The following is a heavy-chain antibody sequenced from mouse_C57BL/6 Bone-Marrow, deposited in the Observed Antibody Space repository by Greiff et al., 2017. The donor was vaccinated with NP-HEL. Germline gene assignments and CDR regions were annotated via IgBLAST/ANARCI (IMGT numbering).Heavy chain of an antibody. J-gene: IGHJ3*01. CDR1: GYTFTSYW. CDR2: INPSSGYT. V-gene: IGHV1-7*01. CDR3: VYGSSWFAY. D-gene: IGHD1-1*02. Sequence: VMLVESGAELAKPGASVKLSCKASGYTFTSYWMHWVKQRPGQGLEWIGYINPSSGYTKYNQKFKDKATLTADKSSSTAYMQLSSLTYEDSAVYYCVYGSSWFAYWGQGTLVTVSA.